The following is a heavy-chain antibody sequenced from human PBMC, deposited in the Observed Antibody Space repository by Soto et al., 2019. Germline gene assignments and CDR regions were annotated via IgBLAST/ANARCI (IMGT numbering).Heavy chain of an antibody. J-gene: IGHJ6*02. Sequence: QVQLQQWGAGLLKPSETLSLTCAVYGGSFTSYYWTYIRQSPGKGLEWIGEINHGGSTNYNPSLNSRVTISVDQSKNTFTLRLSSVTAADTAVYYCARDRNYYGLDVWGQGTTVTVSS. CDR2: INHGGST. CDR1: GGSFTSYY. CDR3: ARDRNYYGLDV. V-gene: IGHV4-34*01.